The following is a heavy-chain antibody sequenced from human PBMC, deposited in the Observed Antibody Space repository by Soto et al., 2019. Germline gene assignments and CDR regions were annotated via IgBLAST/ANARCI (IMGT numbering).Heavy chain of an antibody. V-gene: IGHV3-30*18. CDR1: GFTFSSYG. CDR3: AKDGPEYCSGGSCYEPFDY. CDR2: ISYDGSNN. Sequence: QVQLVESGGGVVQPGRSLRLSCAASGFTFSSYGMHWVRQAPGKGLEWVAVISYDGSNNYYADSVKGRFAISRDNTKNTLYLQMNSLRAEDTAVYYCAKDGPEYCSGGSCYEPFDYWGQGTLVTVSS. J-gene: IGHJ4*02. D-gene: IGHD2-15*01.